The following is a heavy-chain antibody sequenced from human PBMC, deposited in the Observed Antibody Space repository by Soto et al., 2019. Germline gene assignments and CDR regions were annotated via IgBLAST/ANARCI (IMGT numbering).Heavy chain of an antibody. CDR3: ARDMGLLPYYYYGMDV. D-gene: IGHD2-15*01. CDR2: ISSSGSTI. CDR1: GFTFSSYE. Sequence: SLRLSCAASGFTFSSYEMNWVRQAPGKGLEWVSYISSSGSTIYYADSVKGRFTISRDNAKNSLYLQMNSLRAEDTAVYYCARDMGLLPYYYYGMDVWGQGTTVTVSS. V-gene: IGHV3-48*03. J-gene: IGHJ6*02.